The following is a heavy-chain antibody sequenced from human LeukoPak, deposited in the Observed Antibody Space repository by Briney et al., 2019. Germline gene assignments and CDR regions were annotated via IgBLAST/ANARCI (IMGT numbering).Heavy chain of an antibody. V-gene: IGHV4-59*11. CDR2: IYYSGST. Sequence: SETLSLTCTVSGGSISSHYWSWVRQPPGKGLEWIGYIYYSGSTNYNPSLKSRVTISVDTSKNQFSLKLSSVTAADTAVYYCARADGYNHGYWGQGTLVTVSS. CDR1: GGSISSHY. J-gene: IGHJ4*02. CDR3: ARADGYNHGY. D-gene: IGHD5-24*01.